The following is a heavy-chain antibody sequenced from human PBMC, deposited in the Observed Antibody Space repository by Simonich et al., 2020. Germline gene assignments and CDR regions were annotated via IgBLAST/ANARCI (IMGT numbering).Heavy chain of an antibody. CDR1: GFTFSSYE. CDR3: ARDFRLQLVEIGTYYYYGMDV. J-gene: IGHJ6*02. D-gene: IGHD6-6*01. CDR2: ISSSGITI. Sequence: EVQLVESGGGLVQPGGSLRLSCAASGFTFSSYEMNWVRQAPGKGLEWVSYISSSGITIYYADSVKGRITISEDNAKTSLYLQMNSLRAEDTAVYYCARDFRLQLVEIGTYYYYGMDVWGQGTTVTVSS. V-gene: IGHV3-48*03.